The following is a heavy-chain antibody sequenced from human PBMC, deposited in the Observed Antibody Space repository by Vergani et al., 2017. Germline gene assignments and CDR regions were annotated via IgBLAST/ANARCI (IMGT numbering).Heavy chain of an antibody. V-gene: IGHV3-9*01. Sequence: EVQLVESGGGLVQPGRSLRLSCAASGFTFDDYAMHWVRQAPGKGLEWVSGISWNSGSIGYADSVKGRFTISRDNAKNSLYLQMYSLRAEDTALYYCAKAHYYDSSGYISMPGDYWGQGTLVTVSS. CDR3: AKAHYYDSSGYISMPGDY. CDR2: ISWNSGSI. J-gene: IGHJ4*02. CDR1: GFTFDDYA. D-gene: IGHD3-22*01.